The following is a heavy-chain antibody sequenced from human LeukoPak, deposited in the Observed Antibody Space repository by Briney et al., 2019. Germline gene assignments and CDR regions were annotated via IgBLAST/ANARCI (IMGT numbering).Heavy chain of an antibody. CDR2: IKQDGSDK. CDR1: GFTFSSSW. CDR3: ARHSSGSYYTY. V-gene: IGHV3-7*01. J-gene: IGHJ4*02. Sequence: GGSLRLSCAASGFTFSSSWMSWVRQAPGKGLEWVAHIKQDGSDKYYVDSVKGRFTISRDNAKNSLYLQLNSLRVEDAAMYYCARHSSGSYYTYWGQGTLVTVSS. D-gene: IGHD3-10*01.